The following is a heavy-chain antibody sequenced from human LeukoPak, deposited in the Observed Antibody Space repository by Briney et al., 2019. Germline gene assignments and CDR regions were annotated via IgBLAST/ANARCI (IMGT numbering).Heavy chain of an antibody. CDR2: ISYDGSNK. D-gene: IGHD3-10*01. V-gene: IGHV3-30*18. Sequence: QPGGSLRLSCAASGFTFSSYGMHWVRQAPGKGLEWVAVISYDGSNKYYADSVKGRFTISRDNSKNTLYLQMNSLRAEDTAVYYCAKSYGSGSYGFDYWGQGTLVTVSS. J-gene: IGHJ4*02. CDR1: GFTFSSYG. CDR3: AKSYGSGSYGFDY.